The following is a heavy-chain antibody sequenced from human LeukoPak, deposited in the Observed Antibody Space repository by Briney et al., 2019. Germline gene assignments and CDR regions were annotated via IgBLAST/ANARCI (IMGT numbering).Heavy chain of an antibody. CDR2: ISGSGGST. J-gene: IGHJ4*02. CDR3: AKSSGTDY. CDR1: GFTLSTYW. Sequence: PGGSLRLSYAASGFTLSTYWMSWVRQAPGKGLEWVSAISGSGGSTYFADSVKGRFTISRDNSKNTLYLQMNSLRAEDTAVYYCAKSSGTDYWGQGTLVTVSS. D-gene: IGHD3-10*01. V-gene: IGHV3-23*01.